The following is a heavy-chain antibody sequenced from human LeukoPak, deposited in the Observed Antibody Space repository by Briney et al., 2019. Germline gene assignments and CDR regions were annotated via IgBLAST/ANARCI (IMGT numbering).Heavy chain of an antibody. CDR1: GGSISSNNYY. D-gene: IGHD3-10*01. CDR3: AKIGGYMVRGVENWFDP. J-gene: IGHJ5*02. CDR2: IDYSGST. Sequence: SETLSLTCTVSGGSISSNNYYCGWIRQPPGKGLEWFGSIDYSGSTNYNPSLKSRVTISVDTSKNQFSLKVTSVTAADTAVYYCAKIGGYMVRGVENWFDPWGQGTLVTVSS. V-gene: IGHV4-39*01.